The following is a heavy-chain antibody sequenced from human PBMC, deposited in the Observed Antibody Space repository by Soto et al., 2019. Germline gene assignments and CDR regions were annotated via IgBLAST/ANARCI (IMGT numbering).Heavy chain of an antibody. CDR1: GGSISSGGYY. V-gene: IGHV4-31*03. CDR2: IYYSGST. J-gene: IGHJ3*02. CDR3: ARLGYSSVVDAFDI. Sequence: QVQLQESGPGLVKPSQTLSLTCTVSGGSISSGGYYWSWIRQHPGKGLEWIGYIYYSGSTYYNPSLKSRVTIAADTSKNQFSLKRSSVTVADTAVYYCARLGYSSVVDAFDIWGQGTMVTVSS. D-gene: IGHD6-19*01.